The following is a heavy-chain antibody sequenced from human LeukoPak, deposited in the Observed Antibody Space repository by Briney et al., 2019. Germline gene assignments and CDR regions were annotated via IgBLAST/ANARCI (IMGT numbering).Heavy chain of an antibody. D-gene: IGHD6-13*01. Sequence: ASVKVSCKASDYTFTNYGISWVRQAPGQGLEWMGWISAYNGNTNYAQKLQGRVTMTTDTSTSTAYMELRSLRSDDTAVYYCARMGAAAGYFDYWGQGTLVTVSS. V-gene: IGHV1-18*01. J-gene: IGHJ4*02. CDR1: DYTFTNYG. CDR3: ARMGAAAGYFDY. CDR2: ISAYNGNT.